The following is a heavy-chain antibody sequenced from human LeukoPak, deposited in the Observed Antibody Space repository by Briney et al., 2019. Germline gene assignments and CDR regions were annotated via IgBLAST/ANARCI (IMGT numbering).Heavy chain of an antibody. D-gene: IGHD1-26*01. J-gene: IGHJ4*02. V-gene: IGHV3-64*01. CDR1: GFTFSGYT. CDR2: ISNNGGTT. CDR3: ARVASSGTYGDY. Sequence: GGSLRLSCAASGFTFSGYTMHGVRQAPGKGLEYVSAISNNGGTTYYANSVKGRFTISRDNSKNTLYLQMGSLRAEDMAVYYCARVASSGTYGDYWGQGTLVTVSS.